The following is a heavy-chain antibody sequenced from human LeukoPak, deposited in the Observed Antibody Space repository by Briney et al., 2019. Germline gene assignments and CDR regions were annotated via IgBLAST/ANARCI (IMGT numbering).Heavy chain of an antibody. D-gene: IGHD2-15*01. CDR1: GGSISSSSYY. J-gene: IGHJ3*02. V-gene: IGHV4-39*07. Sequence: PSETPSLTCTVFGGSISSSSYYWGWIRQPPGKGLEWIGSIYYSGSTYYNPSLKSRVTISVDTSKNQFSLKLSSVTAADTAVYYCARGLYCSGGSCYNDAFDIWGQGTMVTVSS. CDR3: ARGLYCSGGSCYNDAFDI. CDR2: IYYSGST.